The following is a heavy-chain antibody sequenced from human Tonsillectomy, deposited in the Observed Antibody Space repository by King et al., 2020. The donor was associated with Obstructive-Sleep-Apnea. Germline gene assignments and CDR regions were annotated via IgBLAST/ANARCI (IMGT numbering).Heavy chain of an antibody. CDR3: ARDVKEGYNHYYYYGMDV. Sequence: VQLVESGGGVVQPGKSLRLSCAASGFTFSRNAMHWVRQAPGKGLEWVAVISSDGSNKYYADSVKGRFTISRDNSKNTLYLQMNSLRAEDTAVYFCARDVKEGYNHYYYYGMDVWGQGTTVTVSS. CDR1: GFTFSRNA. CDR2: ISSDGSNK. D-gene: IGHD5-24*01. V-gene: IGHV3-30*04. J-gene: IGHJ6*02.